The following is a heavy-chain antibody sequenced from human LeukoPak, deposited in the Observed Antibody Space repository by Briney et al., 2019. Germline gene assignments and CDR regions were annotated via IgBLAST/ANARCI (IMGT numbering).Heavy chain of an antibody. CDR2: IIPILGIA. CDR1: GGTFSSYT. V-gene: IGHV1-69*02. J-gene: IGHJ4*02. D-gene: IGHD4-11*01. CDR3: ARVGSAVTTFDY. Sequence: ASVKVSCKASGGTFSSYTISWVRQAPGQRLEWMGRIIPILGIANYAQKFQGRVTITADKSTSTAYMDLSSLRSEDTAVYYCARVGSAVTTFDYWGQGTLVTVSS.